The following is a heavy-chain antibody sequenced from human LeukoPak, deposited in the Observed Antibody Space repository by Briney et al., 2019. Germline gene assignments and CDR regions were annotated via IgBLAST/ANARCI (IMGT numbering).Heavy chain of an antibody. D-gene: IGHD6-19*01. CDR1: GYTFTNYG. J-gene: IGHJ4*02. CDR2: ISAHDGTR. V-gene: IGHV1-18*01. CDR3: ARRSTLYSSGRFYFDY. Sequence: SVKVSCKASGYTFTNYGITWVRQAPGQGLEWMGWISAHDGTRNYALKHEDRVTMTTDTSTSTAYMELRGLRSDDTAVYYCARRSTLYSSGRFYFDYWGQGTLVTVSS.